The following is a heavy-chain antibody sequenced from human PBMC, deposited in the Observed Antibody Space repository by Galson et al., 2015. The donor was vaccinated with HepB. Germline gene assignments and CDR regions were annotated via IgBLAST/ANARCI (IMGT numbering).Heavy chain of an antibody. Sequence: CAISGDSVSSHSAAWNWIRQSPSRGLEWLGRTYYRSKWYNDYAVSVKSRITINPDTSKNQFSLQLNSVTPEDTAVYYCARAGYSGYDYYWYFDLWGRGTLVTVSS. J-gene: IGHJ2*01. CDR1: GDSVSSHSAA. D-gene: IGHD5-12*01. CDR2: TYYRSKWYN. V-gene: IGHV6-1*01. CDR3: ARAGYSGYDYYWYFDL.